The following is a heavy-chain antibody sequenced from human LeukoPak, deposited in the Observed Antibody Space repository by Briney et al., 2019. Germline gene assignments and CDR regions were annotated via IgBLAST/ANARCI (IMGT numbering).Heavy chain of an antibody. CDR1: GFTFSSYA. J-gene: IGHJ4*02. CDR2: ISGSGVDT. V-gene: IGHV3-23*01. Sequence: GGSLRLSCAASGFTFSSYAMSWMRQAPGKGLEWVSVISGSGVDTNYADSVKGRFTISRDNSKNTLYLQMNSLRAEDTAVYYCARRGGHYFDYWGQGTLVTVSS. CDR3: ARRGGHYFDY.